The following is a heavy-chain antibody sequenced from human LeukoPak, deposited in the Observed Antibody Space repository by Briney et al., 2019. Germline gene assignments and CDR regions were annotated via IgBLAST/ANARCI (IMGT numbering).Heavy chain of an antibody. V-gene: IGHV4-39*01. CDR1: GGPVISSDYY. J-gene: IGHJ5*02. CDR2: ISYRGRT. Sequence: SETLSLTCTVSGGPVISSDYYWGWIRQPPGEGLAWIASISYRGRTYYNPSLKSRATTSVDTSKSQFSLKLRSVTAADTAVYYCVRHSSSPSVDNWFDPWGQGTLVTVSS. CDR3: VRHSSSPSVDNWFDP. D-gene: IGHD6-6*01.